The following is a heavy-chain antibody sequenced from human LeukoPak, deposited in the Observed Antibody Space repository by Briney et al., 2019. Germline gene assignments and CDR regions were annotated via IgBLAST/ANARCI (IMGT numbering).Heavy chain of an antibody. V-gene: IGHV1-2*02. Sequence: ASVKVSCKASGYTFTGYYMHWVRQAPGQGLEWMGWINPNSGGTNYAQKFQGRVTMTRDTSISTAYMELSRLRSDDTAVYYCARVKQDYGGHSVALDYWGQGTLVTVSS. CDR2: INPNSGGT. D-gene: IGHD4-23*01. CDR3: ARVKQDYGGHSVALDY. CDR1: GYTFTGYY. J-gene: IGHJ4*02.